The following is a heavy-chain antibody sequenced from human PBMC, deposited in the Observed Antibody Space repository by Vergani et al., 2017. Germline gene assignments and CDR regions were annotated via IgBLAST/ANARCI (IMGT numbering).Heavy chain of an antibody. CDR2: ISAYNGNT. D-gene: IGHD3-22*01. Sequence: QVQLVQSGAEVKKPGASVKVSCKASGYTFTSYYMHWVRQAPGQGLEWMGWISAYNGNTNYAQKLQGRVTMTTDTSTSTAYMELRSLRSDDTAVYYCARDDYYYDSSGNNWFDPWGQGTLVTVSS. CDR3: ARDDYYYDSSGNNWFDP. J-gene: IGHJ5*02. V-gene: IGHV1-18*04. CDR1: GYTFTSYY.